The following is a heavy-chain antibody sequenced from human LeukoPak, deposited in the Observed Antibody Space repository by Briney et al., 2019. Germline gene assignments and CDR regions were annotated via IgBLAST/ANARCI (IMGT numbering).Heavy chain of an antibody. D-gene: IGHD6-19*01. CDR2: ISSGGTTM. CDR1: GFIFRSFE. Sequence: PGGSLRLSCAASGFIFRSFEMYWVRQAPGKGLEWVAYISSGGTTMYYADSVKGRFTISRDDAKNSLFLQMNSLRAEDTAVYYCAPLAVASDFDYWGQGPLVRVSS. J-gene: IGHJ4*02. CDR3: APLAVASDFDY. V-gene: IGHV3-48*03.